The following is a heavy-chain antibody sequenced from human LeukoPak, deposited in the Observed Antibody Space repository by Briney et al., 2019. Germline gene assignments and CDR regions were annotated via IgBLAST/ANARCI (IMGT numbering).Heavy chain of an antibody. V-gene: IGHV4-31*03. Sequence: SQTLSLTCTVSGGSISSGGYYWSWIRQHPGKGLEWIGYIYYSGSTYYNPSLRSRVTISVDTSKNQFSLKPSSVTAADTAVYYCARDVPGGMDVWGKGTTVTVSS. J-gene: IGHJ6*04. CDR3: ARDVPGGMDV. CDR2: IYYSGST. CDR1: GGSISSGGYY.